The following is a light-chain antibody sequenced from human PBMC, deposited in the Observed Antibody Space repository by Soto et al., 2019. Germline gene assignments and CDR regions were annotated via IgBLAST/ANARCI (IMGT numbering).Light chain of an antibody. V-gene: IGLV1-44*01. CDR1: SSNIGVNT. J-gene: IGLJ1*01. CDR2: VNN. Sequence: QAVVTQPPSASGTPGQRVAISCSGGSSNIGVNTVNWYQQLPGAAPKLRIYVNNQRPSCVPDRFSGSRSGTSASLAISGLQSENESDYYCAAWYDNLNSYVFGRGTKLTVL. CDR3: AAWYDNLNSYV.